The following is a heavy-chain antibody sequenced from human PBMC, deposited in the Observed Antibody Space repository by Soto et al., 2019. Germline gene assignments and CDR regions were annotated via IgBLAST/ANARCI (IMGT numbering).Heavy chain of an antibody. CDR1: GYTFTSYG. CDR3: AREGVGYTDYYYGMDV. J-gene: IGHJ6*02. CDR2: ISAYNGNT. D-gene: IGHD2-2*02. Sequence: QVQLVQSGAEVKKPGASVKVSCKASGYTFTSYGISWVRQAPGQGLEWMGWISAYNGNTNYAQKLQGRVTMTTDTSTSTGYMELRSLRSDDTAVYYCAREGVGYTDYYYGMDVWGQGTTVTVSS. V-gene: IGHV1-18*01.